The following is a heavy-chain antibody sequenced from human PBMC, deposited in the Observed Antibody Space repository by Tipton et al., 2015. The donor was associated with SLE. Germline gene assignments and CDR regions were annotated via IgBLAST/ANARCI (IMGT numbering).Heavy chain of an antibody. V-gene: IGHV3-49*04. D-gene: IGHD4-17*01. CDR3: ARHLDFRLRRDYVDAFDI. CDR2: IRSKAYGGTT. CDR1: GFTFGDYA. Sequence: SLRLSCTASGFTFGDYAMSWVRQAPGKGLEWVGFIRSKAYGGTTEYAASVKGRFTISRDDSKNTLYLQMNSLRAEDTAVYYCARHLDFRLRRDYVDAFDIWGRGTMVTVSS. J-gene: IGHJ3*02.